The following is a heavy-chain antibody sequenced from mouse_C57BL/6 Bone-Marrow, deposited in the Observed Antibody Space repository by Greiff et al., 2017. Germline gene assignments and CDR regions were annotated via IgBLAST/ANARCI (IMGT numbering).Heavy chain of an antibody. CDR3: ARPDLYYGSSYHWYFDV. V-gene: IGHV1-75*01. J-gene: IGHJ1*03. D-gene: IGHD1-1*01. Sequence: QVHVKQSGPELVKPGASVKISCKASGYTFTDYYINWVKQRPGQGLEWIGWIFPGSGSTYYNEKFKGKATLTVDKSSSTAYMLLSSLTSEDSAVYFCARPDLYYGSSYHWYFDVWGTGTTVTVSS. CDR2: IFPGSGST. CDR1: GYTFTDYY.